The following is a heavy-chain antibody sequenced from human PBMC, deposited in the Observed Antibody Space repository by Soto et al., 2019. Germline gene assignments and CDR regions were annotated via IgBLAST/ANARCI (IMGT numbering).Heavy chain of an antibody. Sequence: GESLKISCKGSGYSFTSYWIGWVRQMPGKGLEWMGIIYPGDSDTRYSPSFQGQVTISADKSISTAYLQWSSLKASDTAMYYCARTGNWNYHESYYYYGMDVWGQGTTVTVSS. CDR1: GYSFTSYW. J-gene: IGHJ6*02. V-gene: IGHV5-51*01. CDR2: IYPGDSDT. D-gene: IGHD1-7*01. CDR3: ARTGNWNYHESYYYYGMDV.